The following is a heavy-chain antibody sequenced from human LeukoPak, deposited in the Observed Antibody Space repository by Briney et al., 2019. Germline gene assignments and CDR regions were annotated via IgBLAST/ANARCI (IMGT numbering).Heavy chain of an antibody. V-gene: IGHV3-20*04. Sequence: GGSLRLSCAASGFTFSSYGMSWVRQAPGKGLEWVSGNADSVKGRFTISRDNAKNSLYLQMNSLRAEDTALYYCARGYLKGVTTRAFXIXXXXTMVTVSX. CDR1: GFTFSSYG. CDR3: ARGYLKGVTTRAFXI. J-gene: IGHJ3*02. D-gene: IGHD4-11*01.